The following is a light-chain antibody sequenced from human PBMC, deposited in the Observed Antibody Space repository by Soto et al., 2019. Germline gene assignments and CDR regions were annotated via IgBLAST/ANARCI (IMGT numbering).Light chain of an antibody. J-gene: IGKJ3*01. Sequence: EIVLTQSPATLSLSPGERATLSCRASQSVSSYLAWYQQKPGQAPRLLIYDASNRATGIPARFSGSGSGTDFTLPISSLEPEDFAVYYCQQRSNWPFPFGPGTKVDIK. CDR1: QSVSSY. CDR2: DAS. CDR3: QQRSNWPFP. V-gene: IGKV3-11*01.